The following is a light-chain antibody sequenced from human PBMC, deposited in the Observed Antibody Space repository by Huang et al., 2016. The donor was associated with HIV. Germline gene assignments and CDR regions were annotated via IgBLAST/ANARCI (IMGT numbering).Light chain of an antibody. J-gene: IGKJ2*01. CDR2: KAS. CDR1: QNIGTY. V-gene: IGKV1-5*03. CDR3: QQYNAYFPYT. Sequence: DIQMTQSPSTLSASVGDRVTIPCRASQNIGTYLACDQQKPGKGPKLLIYKASSVESGVPSRFSGSGSGTECTLTISSLQPDDFATYYCQQYNAYFPYTFGQGTKVEIK.